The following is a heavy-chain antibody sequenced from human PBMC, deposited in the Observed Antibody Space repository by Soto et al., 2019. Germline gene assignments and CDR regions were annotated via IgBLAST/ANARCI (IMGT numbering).Heavy chain of an antibody. CDR2: INSDGSST. V-gene: IGHV3-74*01. D-gene: IGHD3-10*01. J-gene: IGHJ4*02. CDR3: TRANRGWFPNYFDY. Sequence: EVQLVESGGGLVQPGESLRLSCAASGFTFSSYWMHWVRQVPGKGLVWVARINSDGSSTNYADSVKGRFTISRDNAKNTLYLQMNSLRADDTAMYYCTRANRGWFPNYFDYWGQGTLVNVSS. CDR1: GFTFSSYW.